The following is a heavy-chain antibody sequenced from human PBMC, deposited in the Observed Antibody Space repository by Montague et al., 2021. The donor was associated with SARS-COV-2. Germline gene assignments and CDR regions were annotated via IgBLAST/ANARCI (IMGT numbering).Heavy chain of an antibody. J-gene: IGHJ6*02. CDR3: ARPDITIFGFGYYYGMDV. D-gene: IGHD3-3*01. CDR1: GGSISSSSYY. Sequence: SETLSLTCTVSGGSISSSSYYWGWIRQPPGKGLEWIGSIYYSGSTYYNPSLKSRVTISVDTSKNQFSLKLSSVTAADTAVYYCARPDITIFGFGYYYGMDVWGQGTTVTVSS. V-gene: IGHV4-39*01. CDR2: IYYSGST.